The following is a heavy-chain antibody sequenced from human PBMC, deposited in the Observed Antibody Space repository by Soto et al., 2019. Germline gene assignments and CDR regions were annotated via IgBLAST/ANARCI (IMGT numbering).Heavy chain of an antibody. CDR2: INSDGSST. Sequence: GGSLRLSCAASGFTFSSYWMHWVRQAPGKGLVWVSRINSDGSSTSYADSVKGRFTISRDNAKNTLYLQMNSLRAEDTAVYYCARERSTEVTTEGYDGMDVWGQGTTVTVSS. CDR3: ARERSTEVTTEGYDGMDV. CDR1: GFTFSSYW. V-gene: IGHV3-74*01. J-gene: IGHJ6*02. D-gene: IGHD1-1*01.